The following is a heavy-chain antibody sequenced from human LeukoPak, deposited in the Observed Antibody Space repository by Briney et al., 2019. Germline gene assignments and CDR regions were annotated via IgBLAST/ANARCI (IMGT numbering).Heavy chain of an antibody. CDR1: GATFSSYA. J-gene: IGHJ4*02. V-gene: IGHV1-69*05. D-gene: IGHD4-17*01. Sequence: ASVKVSCKASGATFSSYAISWVRQAPGQGLEWMGRIIPIFGTANYAQKFQGRVTITTDESTSTAYMELSSLRSEDTAVYYCARDYGDFRFDYWGQGTLVTVSS. CDR2: IIPIFGTA. CDR3: ARDYGDFRFDY.